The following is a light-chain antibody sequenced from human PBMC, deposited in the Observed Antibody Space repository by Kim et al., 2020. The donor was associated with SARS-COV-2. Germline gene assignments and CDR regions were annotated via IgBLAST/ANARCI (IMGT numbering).Light chain of an antibody. CDR1: QTINNY. V-gene: IGKV1-39*01. J-gene: IGKJ4*01. Sequence: SASVRDRVTITCRASQTINNYLNWYQQNPGKAPKLLIYLTSSLQSGVPSRFSGSGFGTDFSLTISNLQPEDFAIYYCQQSYSTPLTFGGGTKVDIK. CDR2: LTS. CDR3: QQSYSTPLT.